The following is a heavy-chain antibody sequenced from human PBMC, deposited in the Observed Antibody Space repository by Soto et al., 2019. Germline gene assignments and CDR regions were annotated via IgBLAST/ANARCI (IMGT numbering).Heavy chain of an antibody. CDR3: ARDPQTTLITGTTDWFDP. Sequence: QVQLVQSGAEVKKPGGSVKVSCKASGYTFTSYGISWVRQAPGQGLEWMGWISAYNGNTNYAQKLQGRVTMTTDTSTSTAYMELRSLRSDDTAVYYCARDPQTTLITGTTDWFDPWGQGTLVTVSS. D-gene: IGHD1-20*01. CDR1: GYTFTSYG. CDR2: ISAYNGNT. J-gene: IGHJ5*02. V-gene: IGHV1-18*01.